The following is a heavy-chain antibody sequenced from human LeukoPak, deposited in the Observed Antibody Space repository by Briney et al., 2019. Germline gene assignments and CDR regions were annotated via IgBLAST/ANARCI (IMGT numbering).Heavy chain of an antibody. CDR1: GGTFSSYA. CDR2: IIPIFGTA. D-gene: IGHD1-7*01. J-gene: IGHJ4*02. V-gene: IGHV1-69*13. Sequence: SVKVSCKASGGTFSSYAISWVRQAPGQGLEWMGGIIPIFGTANYAQKFQGRVTITADESTSTAYMELSSLRSEDTAVYYCSITGTKGSLDYWGQGTLDTVSS. CDR3: SITGTKGSLDY.